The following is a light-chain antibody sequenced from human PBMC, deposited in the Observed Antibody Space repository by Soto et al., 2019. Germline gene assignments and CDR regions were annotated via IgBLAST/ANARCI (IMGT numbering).Light chain of an antibody. CDR2: EVS. J-gene: IGLJ7*01. CDR1: SSDVGSYNL. CDR3: CSYAGTSTHTV. Sequence: QSALTQPASVSGSPGQSITISCTGTSSDVGSYNLVSWYQQHPGKAPKLIISEVSKRPSGISDRFYGSKSGSTASLTISGLQAEDEADYYCCSYAGTSTHTVFGGGTQLTVL. V-gene: IGLV2-23*02.